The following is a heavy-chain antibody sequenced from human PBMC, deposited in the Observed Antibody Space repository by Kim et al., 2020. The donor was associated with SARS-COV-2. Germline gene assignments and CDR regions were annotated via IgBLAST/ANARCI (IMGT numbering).Heavy chain of an antibody. V-gene: IGHV1-69*01. CDR3: ASDSSGWFDY. D-gene: IGHD6-19*01. CDR2: TT. J-gene: IGHJ4*02. Sequence: TTNYAQKFQGRVTSTADESTSTAYMELSSLRSEDTAVYYCASDSSGWFDYWGQGTLVTVSS.